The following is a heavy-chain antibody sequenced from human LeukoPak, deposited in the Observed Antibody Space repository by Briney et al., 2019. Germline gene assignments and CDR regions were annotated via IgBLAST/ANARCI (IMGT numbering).Heavy chain of an antibody. CDR2: IRRKTDGGTT. CDR3: ATDLDYSGYFDL. CDR1: GFTFSNAL. Sequence: GGSLRLSCEASGFTFSNALMSWVRQAPGKRLEWVGRIRRKTDGGTTDHAAPVRGRFTISRDDSKNTLYLEMNSLKTEDTAVYYCATDLDYSGYFDLWGRGVLVTVSS. D-gene: IGHD2-15*01. V-gene: IGHV3-15*01. J-gene: IGHJ2*01.